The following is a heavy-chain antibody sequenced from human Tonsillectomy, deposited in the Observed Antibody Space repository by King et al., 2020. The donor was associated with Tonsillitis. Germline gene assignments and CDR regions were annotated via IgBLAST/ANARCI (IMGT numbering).Heavy chain of an antibody. CDR2: IYYSGNT. J-gene: IGHJ6*03. CDR3: ERDYWVPMTPTNYYYSMAV. V-gene: IGHV4-59*01. D-gene: IGHD1-1*01. CDR1: GASISNYY. Sequence: QLQESGPGLVKPSETLSLTCTVSGASISNYYWGWIRQPPGKGLEWIGCIYYSGNTNYNPSLKSRVTISVDTSKNQLSLNLSSVTAADTAVYYCERDYWVPMTPTNYYYSMAVWGQGTTVTVSS.